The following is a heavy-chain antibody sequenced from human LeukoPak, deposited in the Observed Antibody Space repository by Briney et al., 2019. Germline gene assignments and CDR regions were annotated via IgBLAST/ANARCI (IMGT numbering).Heavy chain of an antibody. D-gene: IGHD6-6*01. CDR1: GGSISSHY. V-gene: IGHV4-59*11. Sequence: SETLSLTCTVSGGSISSHYWSWIRQPPGKGLEWIGYIYYSGSTNYNPSLKSRVTTSVDTSKNQFSLKLSSVTAADTAVYYCARGGGFIAAYSWNYYYYMDVWGKGTTVTVSS. CDR2: IYYSGST. J-gene: IGHJ6*03. CDR3: ARGGGFIAAYSWNYYYYMDV.